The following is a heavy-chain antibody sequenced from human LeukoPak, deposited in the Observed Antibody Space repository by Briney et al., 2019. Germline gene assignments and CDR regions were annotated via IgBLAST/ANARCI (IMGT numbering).Heavy chain of an antibody. Sequence: GGSLRLSCAASGFTFSAYGMHWVRQAPGKGLEWVTYIRYDGNNKYYADSVKGRFTISRDNSKNTLYLQMNSLRAEDTAVYYCAKLAAGYSSSWYYFDYWGQGTLVTVSS. V-gene: IGHV3-30*02. CDR2: IRYDGNNK. D-gene: IGHD6-13*01. J-gene: IGHJ4*02. CDR3: AKLAAGYSSSWYYFDY. CDR1: GFTFSAYG.